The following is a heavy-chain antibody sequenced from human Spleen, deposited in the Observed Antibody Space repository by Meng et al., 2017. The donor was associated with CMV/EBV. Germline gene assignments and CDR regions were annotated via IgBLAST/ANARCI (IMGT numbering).Heavy chain of an antibody. V-gene: IGHV3-21*01. J-gene: IGHJ4*02. CDR3: ATNPQWVVTKDY. CDR2: ISSSSYI. D-gene: IGHD6-19*01. CDR1: GFTFSSYS. Sequence: GGSLRLSCAASGFTFSSYSMNWVRQAPGKGLEWVSSISSSSYIYYADSVKGRFTISRDNAKNSLYLQMNSLRAEDTAVYYCATNPQWVVTKDYWGQGTLVTVSS.